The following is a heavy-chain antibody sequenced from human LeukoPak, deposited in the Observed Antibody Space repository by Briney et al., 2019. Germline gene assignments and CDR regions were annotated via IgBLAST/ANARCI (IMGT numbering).Heavy chain of an antibody. V-gene: IGHV1-69*13. CDR3: ASALRYFGPNDAFDI. CDR1: GGTFSSYA. D-gene: IGHD3-9*01. Sequence: SVKVSCKASGGTFSSYAISWVRQAPGQGLEWMGGIIPIFGTANYAQKFQGRVTITADESTCTAYMELSSLRSEDTAVYYCASALRYFGPNDAFDIWGQGTMVTVSS. J-gene: IGHJ3*02. CDR2: IIPIFGTA.